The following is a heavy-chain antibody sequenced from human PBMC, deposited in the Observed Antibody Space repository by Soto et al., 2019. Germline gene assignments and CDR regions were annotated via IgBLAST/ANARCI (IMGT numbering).Heavy chain of an antibody. CDR1: GFTFSSYA. D-gene: IGHD6-19*01. CDR3: AKDPRGSGWYSPSGLLDY. J-gene: IGHJ4*02. V-gene: IGHV3-23*01. Sequence: EVQLLESGGGLVQPGGSLRLSCAASGFTFSSYAMSWVRQAPGKGLEWVSAISGSGGSTYYADSVKGRFTISRDNSKNTLYMQMNSRRAEDTAVYYCAKDPRGSGWYSPSGLLDYWGQGTLVTVSS. CDR2: ISGSGGST.